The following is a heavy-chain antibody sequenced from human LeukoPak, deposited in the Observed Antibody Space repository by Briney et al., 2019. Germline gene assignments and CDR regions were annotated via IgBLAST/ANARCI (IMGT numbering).Heavy chain of an antibody. Sequence: ASVKVSCKASGYTFIRYGISWVRQAPGQGLEWMGWISTDNGNTNYGQKFQGRVTMTTDTSTGTVYMELRSLRVGDTAVYYCARVGASAYIYSRFEERQKNFFDYWGQGTLVTVSS. J-gene: IGHJ4*02. D-gene: IGHD1-26*01. CDR1: GYTFIRYG. V-gene: IGHV1-18*01. CDR3: ARVGASAYIYSRFEERQKNFFDY. CDR2: ISTDNGNT.